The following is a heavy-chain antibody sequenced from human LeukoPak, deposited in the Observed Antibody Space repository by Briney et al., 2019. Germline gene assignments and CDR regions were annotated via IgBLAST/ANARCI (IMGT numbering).Heavy chain of an antibody. D-gene: IGHD4-17*01. CDR1: GFTFDDYT. V-gene: IGHV3-43*01. Sequence: HPGGPLRLSCAASGFTFDDYTMHWVRQAPGKGLEWVSLISWDGGSTYYADSVKGRFTISRDNSKNTLYLQMNSLRAEDTAVYYCAKDEGQTVTIGSYYYYYGMDVWGQGTTVTVSS. CDR3: AKDEGQTVTIGSYYYYYGMDV. J-gene: IGHJ6*02. CDR2: ISWDGGST.